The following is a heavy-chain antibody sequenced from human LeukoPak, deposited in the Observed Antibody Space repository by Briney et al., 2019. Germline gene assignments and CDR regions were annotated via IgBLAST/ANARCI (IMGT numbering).Heavy chain of an antibody. V-gene: IGHV4-38-2*02. CDR1: GYSISSGYY. J-gene: IGHJ6*03. CDR3: ARVSWSGYYYYYMDV. Sequence: SETLSLTCTVSGYSISSGYYWAWIRQPPGKGLEWIGSIYYSGSTYYNPSLKSRVTISVDTSKNQFSLKLSSVTAADTAVYYCARVSWSGYYYYYMDVWGKGTTVTVSS. D-gene: IGHD3-3*01. CDR2: IYYSGST.